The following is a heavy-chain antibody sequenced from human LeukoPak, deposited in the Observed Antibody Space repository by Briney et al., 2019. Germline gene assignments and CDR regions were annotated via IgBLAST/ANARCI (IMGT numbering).Heavy chain of an antibody. CDR1: TASISDYY. V-gene: IGHV4-59*08. CDR2: VYYSGST. D-gene: IGHD3-16*01. CDR3: ASAASGGVWYLDL. J-gene: IGHJ2*01. Sequence: PSETLSLTCTVPTASISDYYWSWIRQPPGKGLEWIGYVYYSGSTSYNPALKSRVTISLDTSKNQFSLKLSSVTAADTAVYYCASAASGGVWYLDLWGRGTLVTVSS.